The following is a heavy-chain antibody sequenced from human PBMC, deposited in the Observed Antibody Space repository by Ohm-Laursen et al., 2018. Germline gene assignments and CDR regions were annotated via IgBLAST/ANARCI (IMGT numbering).Heavy chain of an antibody. Sequence: SLRLSCSASGFTFDGYAMTWVRQAPGKGLEWVSSISSSGSTIYYADSVKGRFTISRDNAKKSLYLQMNSLRVEDTAVYYCVRDRFVGIPPPPRARGALVTLSS. V-gene: IGHV3-48*03. CDR2: ISSSGSTI. D-gene: IGHD2-21*01. CDR3: VRDRFVGIPPPP. CDR1: GFTFDGYA. J-gene: IGHJ5*02.